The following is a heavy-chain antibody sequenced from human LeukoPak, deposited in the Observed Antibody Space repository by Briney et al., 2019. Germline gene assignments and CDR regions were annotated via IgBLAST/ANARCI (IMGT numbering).Heavy chain of an antibody. J-gene: IGHJ4*02. V-gene: IGHV3-48*01. Sequence: GGSLRLSCAASGFTFSAYAMGWVRQAPGKGLDWVSYISSSSGTIYYADSVKGRFTISRGNAKNSLYLQMNSLRAEDTAVYYCARDPDFWGQGILVTVSS. CDR2: ISSSSGTI. CDR3: ARDPDF. CDR1: GFTFSAYA.